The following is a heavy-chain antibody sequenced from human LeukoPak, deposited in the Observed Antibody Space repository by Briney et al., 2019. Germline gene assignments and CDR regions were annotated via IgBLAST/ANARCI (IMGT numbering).Heavy chain of an antibody. CDR3: ARRPVGPTARGAFDI. V-gene: IGHV4-38-2*02. Sequence: SETLSLTCTVSGYSISSGYYWGWLRQPPGRGLEWIGTIYHSGSTYYNPSLKSRVTMSVDTSKNQVFMNLASVTAADTAVYYCARRPVGPTARGAFDIWGQGTIVTVSS. D-gene: IGHD1-26*01. CDR2: IYHSGST. J-gene: IGHJ3*02. CDR1: GYSISSGYY.